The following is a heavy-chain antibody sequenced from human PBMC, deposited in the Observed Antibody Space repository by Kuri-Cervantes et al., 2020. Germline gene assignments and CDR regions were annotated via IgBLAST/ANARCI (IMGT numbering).Heavy chain of an antibody. CDR2: IYPGDSDT. Sequence: GESLKISCKGSGNSSTCYWIGWVRQMPGKGLEWMGIIYPGDSDTRYSPSFQGQVTISAAKSISTAYLQWSSLKASDTAMYYCARHLTGSYCYYYYMDVWGKGTTVTVSS. J-gene: IGHJ6*03. CDR1: GNSSTCYW. D-gene: IGHD3-9*01. V-gene: IGHV5-51*01. CDR3: ARHLTGSYCYYYYMDV.